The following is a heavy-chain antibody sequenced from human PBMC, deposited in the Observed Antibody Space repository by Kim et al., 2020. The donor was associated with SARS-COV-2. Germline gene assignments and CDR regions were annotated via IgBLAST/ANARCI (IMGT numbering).Heavy chain of an antibody. V-gene: IGHV5-51*01. Sequence: GESLKISCKGSGYSFTSYWIGWVRQMPGKGLEWMGIIYPGDSDTRYSPSFQGQVTISADKSISTAYLQWSSLKASDTAMYYCARQGRWLQLSYYYYGMDVWGQGTTVTVSS. CDR3: ARQGRWLQLSYYYYGMDV. D-gene: IGHD5-12*01. J-gene: IGHJ6*02. CDR2: IYPGDSDT. CDR1: GYSFTSYW.